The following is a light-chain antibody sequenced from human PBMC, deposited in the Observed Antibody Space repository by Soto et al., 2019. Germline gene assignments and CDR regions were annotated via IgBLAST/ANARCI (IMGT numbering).Light chain of an antibody. CDR3: QQYGNSPIT. V-gene: IGKV3-20*01. J-gene: IGKJ5*01. Sequence: EIGFTQSPGTLSLSPGERATLSCRASQRVSTNYLAWYQQKPGQAPRLLIYSAFSRATGTPARFSGSGSGTDFTLTISRLEPEDFAVYYCQQYGNSPITFGQGTRLEI. CDR2: SAF. CDR1: QRVSTNY.